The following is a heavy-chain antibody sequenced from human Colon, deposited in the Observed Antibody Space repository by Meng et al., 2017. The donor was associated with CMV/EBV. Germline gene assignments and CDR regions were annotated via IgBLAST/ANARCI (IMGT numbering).Heavy chain of an antibody. CDR1: GYSISSGYY. CDR3: ARHTDAVSASGLDY. Sequence: SETLSLTCTVSGYSISSGYYWGWIRQSPGQGLEWIANIYHSGTIADNPSLKSRVTISVDTSRNQFSLKLASVTAADTAVYFCARHTDAVSASGLDYWGQGTPVTVSS. J-gene: IGHJ4*02. CDR2: IYHSGTI. V-gene: IGHV4-38-2*02. D-gene: IGHD6-13*01.